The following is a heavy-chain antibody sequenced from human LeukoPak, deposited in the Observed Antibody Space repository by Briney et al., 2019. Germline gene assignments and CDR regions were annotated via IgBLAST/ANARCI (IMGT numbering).Heavy chain of an antibody. CDR1: GGSISSSSYY. D-gene: IGHD2-2*01. J-gene: IGHJ1*01. V-gene: IGHV4-39*07. Sequence: PSETLSLTCTVSGGSISSSSYYWGWIRQPPGKGLEWIGSIYYSGSTYYNPSLKSRVTISVDTSKNQFSLKLSSVTAADTAVYYCAIGGEYCSSTSCYAEYFQHWGQGTLVTVSS. CDR2: IYYSGST. CDR3: AIGGEYCSSTSCYAEYFQH.